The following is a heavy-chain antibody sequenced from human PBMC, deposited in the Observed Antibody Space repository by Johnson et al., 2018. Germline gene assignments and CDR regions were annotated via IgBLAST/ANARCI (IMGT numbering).Heavy chain of an antibody. CDR3: ARDASIAAAATGAFDI. CDR2: ISTVGRAK. V-gene: IGHV3-30*03. CDR1: GFTFSTFG. J-gene: IGHJ3*02. D-gene: IGHD6-13*01. Sequence: QVQLVQSGGGVVQPGRSLRLSCAASGFTFSTFGMHWVRQAPGKGLEWVAAISTVGRAKYYAESVKGRFTISRDNSQNTLYLQMNRLRAEDTAVYYCARDASIAAAATGAFDIWGQGTMVTVSS.